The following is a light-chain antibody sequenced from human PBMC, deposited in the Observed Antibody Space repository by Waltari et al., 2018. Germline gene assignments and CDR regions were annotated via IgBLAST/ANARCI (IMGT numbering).Light chain of an antibody. J-gene: IGKJ1*01. CDR3: QHYVTLPVT. CDR2: HAS. CDR1: QSLSIY. V-gene: IGKV3-20*01. Sequence: EIVLTQSPGTLSLSPGERATLSCRASQSLSIYLAWYHQKPGQAPRLLIDHASSRAAGIPDRVSGSGSGTDFSLTISRLEPEDFAVYYCQHYVTLPVTFGQGTKVEIK.